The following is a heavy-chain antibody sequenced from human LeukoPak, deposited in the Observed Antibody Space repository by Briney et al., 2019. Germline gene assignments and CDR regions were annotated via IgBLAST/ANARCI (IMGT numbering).Heavy chain of an antibody. D-gene: IGHD6-6*01. CDR2: INWNGGST. CDR1: GFTFDDYG. V-gene: IGHV3-20*04. CDR3: ARAGSSSFGHGFRADYYYYYMDV. Sequence: GGSLRLSCAASGFTFDDYGMSWVRQAPGKGLEWVSGINWNGGSTGYADSVKGRFTISRDNAKNSLYLQMNSLRAEDTALYYCARAGSSSFGHGFRADYYYYYMDVWGKRTTVTVSS. J-gene: IGHJ6*03.